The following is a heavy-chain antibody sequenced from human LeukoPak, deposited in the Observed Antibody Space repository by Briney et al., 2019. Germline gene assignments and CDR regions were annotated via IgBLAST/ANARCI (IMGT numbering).Heavy chain of an antibody. CDR2: ISSGSSYI. D-gene: IGHD6-13*01. V-gene: IGHV3-21*01. CDR3: ASIPPSSYSSNWNRFDY. CDR1: GFTFSSCT. J-gene: IGHJ4*02. Sequence: GGSLRLSCAASGFTFSSCTMNWVRQAPGKGLEWVSSISSGSSYIYYADSVKGRFTISRDNAKSSLYLQMNSLRAEDTALYYCASIPPSSYSSNWNRFDYWGQGTLVTVSS.